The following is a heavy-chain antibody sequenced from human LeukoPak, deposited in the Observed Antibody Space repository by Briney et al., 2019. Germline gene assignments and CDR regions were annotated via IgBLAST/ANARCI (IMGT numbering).Heavy chain of an antibody. V-gene: IGHV3-33*06. CDR3: VKSEPDFGDLPSEYYFDY. Sequence: GGSLRLSCAASGFSFRSYAMHWVRQAPGKGLEWLAVIWYDGSNKYYTDSVKGRFTISRDNSKDTLHLQMNSLRAEDTAVYYCVKSEPDFGDLPSEYYFDYWGQGTLVTVSS. D-gene: IGHD4-17*01. CDR2: IWYDGSNK. CDR1: GFSFRSYA. J-gene: IGHJ4*02.